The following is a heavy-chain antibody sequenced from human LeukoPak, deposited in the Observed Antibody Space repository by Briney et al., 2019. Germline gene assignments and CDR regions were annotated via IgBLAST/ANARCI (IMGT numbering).Heavy chain of an antibody. J-gene: IGHJ3*02. Sequence: SETLSLTCTVSGGSIISDNHFWSWIRQHPGKDLEWLGYIHHSGRAFYSPSLESRLTISLDTSKNQFSLKLNSVIGADAAVYYCAREVNRPTDADAFDIWGQGTMVTVSS. V-gene: IGHV4-31*03. CDR1: GGSIISDNHF. D-gene: IGHD1-26*01. CDR2: IHHSGRA. CDR3: AREVNRPTDADAFDI.